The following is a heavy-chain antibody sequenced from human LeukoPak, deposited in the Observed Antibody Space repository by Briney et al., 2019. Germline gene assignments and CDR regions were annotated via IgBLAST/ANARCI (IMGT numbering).Heavy chain of an antibody. CDR1: GFTFSSYA. CDR2: ISGSGGST. V-gene: IGHV3-23*01. CDR3: AKATVDTAIDDYFDY. D-gene: IGHD5-18*01. Sequence: GGSLRLSCAASGFTFSSYAMSWVRQAPGKGLEGVSTISGSGGSTYYADSVKGRFTISRDNSKNTLYLQMNSLRAEDTAIYYCAKATVDTAIDDYFDYWGQGTLVTVSS. J-gene: IGHJ4*02.